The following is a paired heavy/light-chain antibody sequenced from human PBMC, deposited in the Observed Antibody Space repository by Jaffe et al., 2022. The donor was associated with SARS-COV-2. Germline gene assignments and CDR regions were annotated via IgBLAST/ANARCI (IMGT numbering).Heavy chain of an antibody. Sequence: EVQVVESGGGLAQPGESLRLSCIASGFMFSTHNMNWARQAPRKGLEWISFISGDSGVIRYADSVRGRFTISRDNAKNSLSLQMTNLKDDDTAVYYCVTQLVGTTVYWGQGVLVTVSS. CDR2: ISGDSGVI. J-gene: IGHJ4*02. D-gene: IGHD1-26*01. CDR3: VTQLVGTTVY. V-gene: IGHV3-48*02. CDR1: GFMFSTHN.
Light chain of an antibody. CDR1: QGVGVN. CDR3: QQYNDWPRT. V-gene: IGKV3D-15*01. Sequence: EIVLAQSPATLSVSPGESATLSCRASQGVGVNLAWYRQRPGQAPRLLLYGASTRASGISARISGSGSGTEFTLTISSLQSEDFAVYYCQQYNDWPRTFGQGTEVEI. J-gene: IGKJ1*01. CDR2: GAS.